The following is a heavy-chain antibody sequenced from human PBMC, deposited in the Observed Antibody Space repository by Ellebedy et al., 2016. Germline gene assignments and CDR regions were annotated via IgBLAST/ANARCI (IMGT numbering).Heavy chain of an antibody. V-gene: IGHV4-39*07. CDR3: AKGRQVRWYNS. CDR1: GGSISTNKYY. CDR2: IYYNSEST. Sequence: SETLSLTCAVSGGSISTNKYYWGWIRQPPGKGLEWIGSIYYNSESTYYNPSLKSRVTISVDTSKNQFSLELSSVTAADTAVYYCAKGRQVRWYNSWGQGTLVTVSS. J-gene: IGHJ5*01.